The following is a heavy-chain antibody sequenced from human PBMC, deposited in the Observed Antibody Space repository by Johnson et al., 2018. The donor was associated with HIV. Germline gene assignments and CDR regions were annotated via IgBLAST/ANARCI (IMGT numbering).Heavy chain of an antibody. CDR3: ARRAGYSGQWLVQTVDAFDI. D-gene: IGHD6-19*01. Sequence: VQLVESGGGVVRPGGSLRLSCAASGFTFDDYAMSWVRQVSGKGLEWVSGINWSGGRIGYADSVKGRFTIPRDHAKKSLHLQMNSLRAEDTALYYCARRAGYSGQWLVQTVDAFDIWGQGAMVTVSS. J-gene: IGHJ3*02. CDR2: INWSGGRI. CDR1: GFTFDDYA. V-gene: IGHV3-20*04.